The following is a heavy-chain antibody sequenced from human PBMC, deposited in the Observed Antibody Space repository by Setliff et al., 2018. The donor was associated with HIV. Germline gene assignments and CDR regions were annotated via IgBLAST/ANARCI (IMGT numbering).Heavy chain of an antibody. J-gene: IGHJ4*01. CDR1: GYSFTAYG. CDR3: ARVPSGAAGLVRAGFYF. D-gene: IGHD6-25*01. CDR2: TNIDSGHT. V-gene: IGHV1-18*01. Sequence: ASVKVSCKASGYSFTAYGTSWVRQAPGQGFEWMGWTNIDSGHTNFAQKFQDRVTVTTDTSTNTTYMELRGLRSDDTATYYCARVPSGAAGLVRAGFYFWGQGTLVTVSS.